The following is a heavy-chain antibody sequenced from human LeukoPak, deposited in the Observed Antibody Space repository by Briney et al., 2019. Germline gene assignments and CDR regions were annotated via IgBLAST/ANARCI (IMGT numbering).Heavy chain of an antibody. Sequence: GGSLRLSCAASGFTFSSYSMNWVRQAPGKGLEWVAFIRYDGSNKYYADSVKGRFTISRDNSKNTLYLQINSLRAEDTAVYYCAKVGSGYYYLDYWGQGTLVTVSS. CDR3: AKVGSGYYYLDY. D-gene: IGHD3-22*01. J-gene: IGHJ4*02. V-gene: IGHV3-30*02. CDR1: GFTFSSYS. CDR2: IRYDGSNK.